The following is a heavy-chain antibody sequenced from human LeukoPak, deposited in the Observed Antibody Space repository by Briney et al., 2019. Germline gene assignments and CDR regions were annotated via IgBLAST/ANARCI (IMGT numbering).Heavy chain of an antibody. J-gene: IGHJ4*02. CDR3: AREIQSPITDFDY. Sequence: GGSLRLSCAVSGFTFSRHLMSWVRQAPGKGLEGVGNIKEDGSETYYVDSVKGRFTISRDNAKNSLYLQMNSLRAEDTAVYYCAREIQSPITDFDYWGQGTLVTVSS. CDR1: GFTFSRHL. V-gene: IGHV3-7*01. CDR2: IKEDGSET.